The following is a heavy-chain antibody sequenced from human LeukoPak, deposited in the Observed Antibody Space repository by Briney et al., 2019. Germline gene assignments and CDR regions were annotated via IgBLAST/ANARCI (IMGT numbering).Heavy chain of an antibody. CDR1: GFTFSSYG. D-gene: IGHD3-22*01. V-gene: IGHV3-33*01. J-gene: IGHJ4*02. Sequence: GGSLRLSCAASGFTFSSYGMHWVRQAPGKGLEWVAVIWYDGSNKYYADSVKGRFTISRDNSKNTLYLQMNSLRAEDTAVYYCARGTYYYDSSGYYFDYWGQGTLVTAS. CDR2: IWYDGSNK. CDR3: ARGTYYYDSSGYYFDY.